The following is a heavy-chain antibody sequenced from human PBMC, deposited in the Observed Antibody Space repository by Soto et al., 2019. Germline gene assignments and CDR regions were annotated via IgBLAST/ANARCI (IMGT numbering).Heavy chain of an antibody. CDR3: AKERIITIFGVVNYLDY. V-gene: IGHV3-23*01. CDR2: ISGSGGST. Sequence: GGSLRLSCAASGFTFSSYAMSWVRQAPGKGLEWVSAISGSGGSTYYADSVKGRFTISRDNSKNTLYLQMNSLRAEDTAVYYCAKERIITIFGVVNYLDYWGQGTLVTVSS. D-gene: IGHD3-3*01. J-gene: IGHJ4*02. CDR1: GFTFSSYA.